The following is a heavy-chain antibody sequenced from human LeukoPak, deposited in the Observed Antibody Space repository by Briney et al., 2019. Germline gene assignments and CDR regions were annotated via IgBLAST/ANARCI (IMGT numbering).Heavy chain of an antibody. V-gene: IGHV3-23*01. CDR2: TVGIGPDT. CDR3: AKGGIALVRGSFDY. J-gene: IGHJ4*02. D-gene: IGHD3-10*01. Sequence: GGSLRLSCAASGFTFTNYAMTWVRQAPGKGLEWVAATVGIGPDTYHADSVKGRFIISRDDSKSTLFLQMNSLRAEDTALYYCAKGGIALVRGSFDYWGQGTLVTVSS. CDR1: GFTFTNYA.